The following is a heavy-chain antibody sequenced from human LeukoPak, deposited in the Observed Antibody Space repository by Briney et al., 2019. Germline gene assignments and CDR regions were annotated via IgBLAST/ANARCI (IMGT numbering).Heavy chain of an antibody. CDR1: GGSISSYY. CDR2: THYSGTT. CDR3: ARDGGGSGWPLDY. Sequence: SETLSLTCTVSGGSISSYYWNWIRQHPGKGLEWIGNTHYSGTTSYNPSLKSRVTISVDTSKNQFSLRLSSVTAADTAVYYCARDGGGSGWPLDYWGQGTLVTVSS. V-gene: IGHV4-59*06. D-gene: IGHD6-19*01. J-gene: IGHJ4*02.